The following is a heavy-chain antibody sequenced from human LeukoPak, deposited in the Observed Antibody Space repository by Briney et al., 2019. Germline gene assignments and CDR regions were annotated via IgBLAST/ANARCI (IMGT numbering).Heavy chain of an antibody. V-gene: IGHV1-46*01. CDR3: ARDNDSRDPPHFDY. CDR1: GCTFTSYY. J-gene: IGHJ4*02. CDR2: INPSGGST. D-gene: IGHD3-16*01. Sequence: ASVKVSCKASGCTFTSYYMHWVRQAPGQGLEWMGIINPSGGSTNYAQKFRGRVTITADKSTRTAYMELSSLRSEDTAVYYCARDNDSRDPPHFDYWGQGTLVTVSS.